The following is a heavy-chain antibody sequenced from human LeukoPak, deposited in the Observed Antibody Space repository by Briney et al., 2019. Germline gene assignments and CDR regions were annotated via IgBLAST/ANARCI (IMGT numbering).Heavy chain of an antibody. Sequence: ASVKVSCKASGYTFTGYYMHWVRQAPGQGLEWMGWINPNSGGTNYARKFQGRVTMTRDTSISTAYMELSRLRSDDTAVYYCARDLGSSWTDHWFDPWGQETLVTVSS. V-gene: IGHV1-2*02. CDR2: INPNSGGT. J-gene: IGHJ5*02. D-gene: IGHD6-13*01. CDR1: GYTFTGYY. CDR3: ARDLGSSWTDHWFDP.